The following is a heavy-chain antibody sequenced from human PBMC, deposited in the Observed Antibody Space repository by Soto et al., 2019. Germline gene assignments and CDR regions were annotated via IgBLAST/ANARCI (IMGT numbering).Heavy chain of an antibody. V-gene: IGHV4-59*01. J-gene: IGHJ4*02. CDR1: GGSISSYY. CDR3: VSSDFWSGYYKN. D-gene: IGHD3-3*01. CDR2: IYYSGGT. Sequence: QVQLQESGPGLAKPSETLSLTCTVSGGSISSYYWSWIRQPPGKGLEWIGYIYYSGGTNYKPSLKSRVTISVDTSKNPFSLKLSSVTAADTAVYYCVSSDFWSGYYKNWGQGTLVTVSS.